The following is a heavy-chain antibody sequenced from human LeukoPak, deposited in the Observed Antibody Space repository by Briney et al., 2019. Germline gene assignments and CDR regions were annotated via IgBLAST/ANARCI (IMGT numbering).Heavy chain of an antibody. J-gene: IGHJ5*02. CDR2: INHSGST. D-gene: IGHD2-15*01. CDR3: ARGREVVVASNWFDP. V-gene: IGHV4-34*01. CDR1: GGSFSGYY. Sequence: KPSETLSLTCAVYGGSFSGYYWSWIRQPPGKGLEWIGEINHSGSTNYNPSLKSRVTISVDTSKNQFSLKLSSVTAADTAVYYCARGREVVVASNWFDPWGQGTLVTVSS.